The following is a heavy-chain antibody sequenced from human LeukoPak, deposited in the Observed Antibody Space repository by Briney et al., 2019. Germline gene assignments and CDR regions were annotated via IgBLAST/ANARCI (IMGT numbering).Heavy chain of an antibody. V-gene: IGHV4-34*01. CDR1: GGSFSGYY. Sequence: SETLSLTCAVYGGSFSGYYWSWIRQPPGKGLEWIGEINHSGSTNYNPSLKSRVTISVDTSKNQFSLKLSSVTAAGTAVYYCASFPVAATWGHYYYYYGMDVWGQGTTVTVSS. CDR2: INHSGST. CDR3: ASFPVAATWGHYYYYYGMDV. D-gene: IGHD2-15*01. J-gene: IGHJ6*02.